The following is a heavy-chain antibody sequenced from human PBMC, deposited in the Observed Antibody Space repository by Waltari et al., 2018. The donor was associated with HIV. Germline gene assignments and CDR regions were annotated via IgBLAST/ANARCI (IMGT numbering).Heavy chain of an antibody. J-gene: IGHJ4*02. CDR3: ARGIGRAAWYPFDN. CDR2: ISPYSHYT. Sequence: QVQLMQSGAEVRKPGASVKVSCQASGNTFTTYGTTWVRQAPGQGLEWMGWISPYSHYTYYAQNLQGRVTMTTDTSTATVYRELRSLRYDDTAVYYCARGIGRAAWYPFDNWGQGTLVTVSS. V-gene: IGHV1-18*01. D-gene: IGHD6-13*01. CDR1: GNTFTTYG.